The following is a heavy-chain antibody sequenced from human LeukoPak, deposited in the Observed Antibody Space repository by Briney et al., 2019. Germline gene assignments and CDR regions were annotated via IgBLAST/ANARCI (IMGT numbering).Heavy chain of an antibody. D-gene: IGHD4-17*01. CDR3: AKEGDYSNAAPEWGFDS. V-gene: IGHV3-23*01. Sequence: GSLRLSCAASGFTFSIYAMSWVRQAPGKGLEWVSGISGSSSHTLDADSVRGRFIISRDNTRNTLYLHMNSLGAEDTALYYCAKEGDYSNAAPEWGFDSWGQGTLVTVSS. CDR1: GFTFSIYA. CDR2: ISGSSSHT. J-gene: IGHJ4*02.